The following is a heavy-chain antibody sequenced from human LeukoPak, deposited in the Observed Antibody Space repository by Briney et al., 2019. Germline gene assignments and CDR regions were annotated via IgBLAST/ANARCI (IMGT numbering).Heavy chain of an antibody. Sequence: GGSLRLSCVASGFTFTVYEMNWVHQAPGKGLEWLSYIGSGDSTTHYADSVKGRFTISRDNAKNSLYLQMNSLRVEDTAVYYCARDGTPNYGSGWVYMDVWGEGTTVTISS. CDR1: GFTFTVYE. V-gene: IGHV3-48*03. D-gene: IGHD6-25*01. J-gene: IGHJ6*03. CDR2: IGSGDSTT. CDR3: ARDGTPNYGSGWVYMDV.